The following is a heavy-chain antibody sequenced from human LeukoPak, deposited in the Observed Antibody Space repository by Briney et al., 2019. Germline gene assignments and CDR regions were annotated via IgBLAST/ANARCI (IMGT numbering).Heavy chain of an antibody. V-gene: IGHV3-21*01. D-gene: IGHD4-17*01. CDR2: ITSTGSHV. Sequence: GGSLRLSCAASGFTFSGHSMNWVRQALGKGLEWVSSITSTGSHVYYADSVKGRFTISRDNTKNSLSLQANSLRVEDTAVYYCARDGSPNYGDYAFFDTWGQGTLVTVSS. CDR1: GFTFSGHS. CDR3: ARDGSPNYGDYAFFDT. J-gene: IGHJ4*02.